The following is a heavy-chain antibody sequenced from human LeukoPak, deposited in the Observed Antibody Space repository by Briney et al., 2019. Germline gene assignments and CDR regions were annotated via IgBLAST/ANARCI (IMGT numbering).Heavy chain of an antibody. CDR2: ISGSGGST. V-gene: IGHV3-23*01. CDR1: GFTFSSYA. J-gene: IGHJ6*03. Sequence: GGSLRLSCAASGFTFSSYAMSWVRQAPGKGLEWVSAISGSGGSTYYADSVKGRFAISRDNSKNTLYLQMNSLRAEDTAVYYCAKSPSYYYYYMDVWGKGTTVTVSS. CDR3: AKSPSYYYYYMDV.